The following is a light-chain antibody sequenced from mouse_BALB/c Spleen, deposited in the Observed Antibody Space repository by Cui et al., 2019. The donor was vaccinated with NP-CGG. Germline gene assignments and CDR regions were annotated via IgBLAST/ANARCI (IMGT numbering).Light chain of an antibody. CDR1: TRAVTTSNY. Sequence: VVTQVSALTTSPGESLTLTSRSSTRAVTTSNYANWVQEKPDHLFTGLIGGTNNRTPGVPARFSGSLIGDKAALTITGAQTEDEAIYFCAPWYSNHWVFRGGTKLTVL. CDR2: GTN. J-gene: IGLJ1*01. CDR3: APWYSNHWV. V-gene: IGLV1*01.